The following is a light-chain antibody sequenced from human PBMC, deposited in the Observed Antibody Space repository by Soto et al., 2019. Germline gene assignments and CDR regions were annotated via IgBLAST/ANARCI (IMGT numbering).Light chain of an antibody. CDR2: KAS. CDR3: QKYNSYWT. J-gene: IGKJ1*01. Sequence: DNQMTQSPSTLSASVGDRVTITCRASQSISSWLAWYQQKPGKAPKLLIYKASSLESGVPSRFSGSGSGTEFTLTISSLQPDDFATYYCQKYNSYWTFGQGTKVEIK. V-gene: IGKV1-5*03. CDR1: QSISSW.